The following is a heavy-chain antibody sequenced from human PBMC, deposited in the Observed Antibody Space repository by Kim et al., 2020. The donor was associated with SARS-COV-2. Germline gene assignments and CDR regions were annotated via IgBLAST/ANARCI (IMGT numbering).Heavy chain of an antibody. Sequence: SYAATAEGRLTITGDNAKNTVYLQMNSLRAEDTAVDYCARDNPRTAGFDYWGQGTLVTVSS. J-gene: IGHJ4*02. CDR3: ARDNPRTAGFDY. V-gene: IGHV3-48*01. D-gene: IGHD1-1*01.